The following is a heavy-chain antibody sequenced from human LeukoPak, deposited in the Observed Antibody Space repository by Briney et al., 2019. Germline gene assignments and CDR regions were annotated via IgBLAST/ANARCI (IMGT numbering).Heavy chain of an antibody. CDR3: ATRNVLGRLAWVDY. CDR2: FDPEDGET. J-gene: IGHJ4*02. CDR1: GYTLTELS. D-gene: IGHD2-2*01. V-gene: IGHV1-24*01. Sequence: ASVKVSCKVSGYTLTELSMHWVRQAPGKGLEWMGGFDPEDGETIYAQKFQGRVTMTEDTSTDTAYMELSGLRSEDTAVYYCATRNVLGRLAWVDYWGQGTLVTVSS.